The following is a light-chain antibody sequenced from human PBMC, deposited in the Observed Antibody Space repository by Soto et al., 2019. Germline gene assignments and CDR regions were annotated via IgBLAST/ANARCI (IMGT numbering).Light chain of an antibody. V-gene: IGLV2-14*03. CDR1: SSDVGAYDY. CDR3: CSYTSSTTKV. J-gene: IGLJ2*01. CDR2: DVT. Sequence: QSALTHPASVSGSPGQSITISCTGTSSDVGAYDYVSWYQQHPGKAPKLIIYDVTYRPSGISNRFSGSKSANTASLTISGLQAEDEADYYCCSYTSSTTKVFGGGTKLTVL.